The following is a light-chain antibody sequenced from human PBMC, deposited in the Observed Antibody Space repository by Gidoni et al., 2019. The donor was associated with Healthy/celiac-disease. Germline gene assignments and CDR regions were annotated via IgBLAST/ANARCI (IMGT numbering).Light chain of an antibody. CDR2: DFS. V-gene: IGLV2-14*01. CDR1: SSYVGGYHY. Sequence: QSALTQPASVSGSHRQSITSSCTATSSYVGGYHYVSWYQQHPGKAPKLMIYDFSNRSAGVSSRFSCSKSGNTASLTISVLQAEDEADYYCSSYTSSSTPVFGGGTKLTVL. J-gene: IGLJ2*01. CDR3: SSYTSSSTPV.